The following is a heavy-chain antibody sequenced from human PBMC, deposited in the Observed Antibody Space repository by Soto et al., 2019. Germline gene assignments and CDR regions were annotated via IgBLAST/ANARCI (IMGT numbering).Heavy chain of an antibody. J-gene: IGHJ4*02. D-gene: IGHD1-26*01. CDR1: GFTFGDYA. CDR2: IRSKAYGGTT. CDR3: TRVGYSGTRTEDY. V-gene: IGHV3-49*04. Sequence: GGSLRLSCTASGFTFGDYAMSWVRQAPGKGLEWVGFIRSKAYGGTTEYAASVKGRFTISRGDSKSIAYLQMNSLKTEDTAVYYCTRVGYSGTRTEDYWGQGTLVTVSS.